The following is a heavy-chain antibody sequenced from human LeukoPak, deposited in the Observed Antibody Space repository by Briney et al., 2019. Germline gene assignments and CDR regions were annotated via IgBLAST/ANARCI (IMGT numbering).Heavy chain of an antibody. Sequence: SETLSLTCIVSGGSISSSSYYWGWIRQPPGKGLEWIGSIYYSGSTYYNPSLKSRVTISVDTSKNQFSLKLSSVTAADTAVYYCARGRYGGNPPDAFDIWGQGTMVTVSS. CDR1: GGSISSSSYY. J-gene: IGHJ3*02. CDR3: ARGRYGGNPPDAFDI. D-gene: IGHD3-16*02. CDR2: IYYSGST. V-gene: IGHV4-39*01.